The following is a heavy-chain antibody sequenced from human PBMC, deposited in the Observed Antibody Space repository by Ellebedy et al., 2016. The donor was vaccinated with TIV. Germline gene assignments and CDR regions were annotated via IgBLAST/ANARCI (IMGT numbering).Heavy chain of an antibody. D-gene: IGHD5-12*01. Sequence: SQTLSLTXXISGDSVSSNSAAWNWIRQSPSRGLEWLGRTYYRSKWYNDYAVSVKSRITINPDTSKNQFSLQLNSVTPEDTAVYYCARDGYSGYDLAGYGMDVWGQGTTVTVSS. CDR2: TYYRSKWYN. V-gene: IGHV6-1*01. CDR1: GDSVSSNSAA. J-gene: IGHJ6*02. CDR3: ARDGYSGYDLAGYGMDV.